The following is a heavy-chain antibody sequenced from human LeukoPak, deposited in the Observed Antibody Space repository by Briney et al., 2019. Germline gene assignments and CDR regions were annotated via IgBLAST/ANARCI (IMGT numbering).Heavy chain of an antibody. CDR3: AREDSGNSDDSLDI. Sequence: SETMSLTCTVSGGSIRSYYWSWIRQPPGKGLEWIGYIYYSGNTKYNPSLKSRVTISVDTSKNQFSLKLRSVTTADTAVYYCAREDSGNSDDSLDIWGQGTMVTVSS. V-gene: IGHV4-59*12. D-gene: IGHD4-23*01. CDR1: GGSIRSYY. CDR2: IYYSGNT. J-gene: IGHJ3*02.